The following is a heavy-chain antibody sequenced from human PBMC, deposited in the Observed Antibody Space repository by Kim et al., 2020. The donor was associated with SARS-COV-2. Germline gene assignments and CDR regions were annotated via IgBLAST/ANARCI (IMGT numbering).Heavy chain of an antibody. D-gene: IGHD3-22*01. J-gene: IGHJ4*02. V-gene: IGHV4-4*07. CDR2: T. CDR3: ARDRGWLPGAY. Sequence: TNYNPSLKSRVTMSVDTSKNQFSLKLSSVTAADTAVYYCARDRGWLPGAYWGQGTLVTVSS.